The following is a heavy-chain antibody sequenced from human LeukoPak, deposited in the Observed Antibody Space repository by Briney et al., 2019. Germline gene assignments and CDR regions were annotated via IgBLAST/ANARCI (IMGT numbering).Heavy chain of an antibody. CDR1: GGSFSGYY. Sequence: KPSETLSLTCAVYGGSFSGYYWSWIRQPPGKGLEWIGEINHSGSTNYNPSLKSRVTISVDTSKNQFSLKLSSVTAADTAVYYCARSHIAVAGTGFDYWGQGTLVTVSS. CDR2: INHSGST. J-gene: IGHJ4*02. V-gene: IGHV4-34*01. CDR3: ARSHIAVAGTGFDY. D-gene: IGHD6-19*01.